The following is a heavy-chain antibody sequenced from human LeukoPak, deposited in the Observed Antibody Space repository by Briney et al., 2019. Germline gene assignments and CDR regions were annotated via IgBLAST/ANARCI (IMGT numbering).Heavy chain of an antibody. V-gene: IGHV4-30-4*01. CDR2: IYYSGST. CDR1: GGSISSGDYY. J-gene: IGHJ5*02. CDR3: ARVEDYGDYDGLRRWFDP. D-gene: IGHD4-17*01. Sequence: PSETLSLTCTVSGGSISSGDYYWSWIRQPPGKGLEWIGYIYYSGSTYYNPSLKSRVTISVDTSKNQFPLKLSSVTAADTAVYYCARVEDYGDYDGLRRWFDPWGQGTLVTVSS.